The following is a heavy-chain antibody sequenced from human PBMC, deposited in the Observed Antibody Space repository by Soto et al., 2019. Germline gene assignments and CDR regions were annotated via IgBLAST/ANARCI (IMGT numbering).Heavy chain of an antibody. CDR3: ARWGTRDGESSPPGDL. D-gene: IGHD3-10*01. CDR2: ISYDGANE. V-gene: IGHV3-30*03. Sequence: QEELVESGGGVVQRGRSLRLSCAASGFTFNTFGMHWVRQPPGRGLEWVAVISYDGANEIYADSVKGRFSVSRDNSKKEVYLQMNSLRDEDTAMYYCARWGTRDGESSPPGDLWGQGTLVIVSS. CDR1: GFTFNTFG. J-gene: IGHJ5*02.